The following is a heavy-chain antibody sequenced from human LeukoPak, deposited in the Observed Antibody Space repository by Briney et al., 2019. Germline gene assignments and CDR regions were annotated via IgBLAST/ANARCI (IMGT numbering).Heavy chain of an antibody. D-gene: IGHD3-22*01. CDR3: AKSTASGYPNDY. J-gene: IGHJ4*02. V-gene: IGHV3-30*18. CDR1: GFTFSSYG. CDR2: ISYDGSNK. Sequence: GESLRLSCAASGFTFSSYGMHWVRRAPGKGLEWVAVISYDGSNKYYADSVKGRFTISRDNSKNTLYLQMNSLRAEDTAVYYCAKSTASGYPNDYWGQGTLVTVSS.